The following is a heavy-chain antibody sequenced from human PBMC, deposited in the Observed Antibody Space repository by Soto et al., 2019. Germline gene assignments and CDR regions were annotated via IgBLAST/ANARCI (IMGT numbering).Heavy chain of an antibody. D-gene: IGHD3-22*01. CDR2: IKSKTDGGTT. V-gene: IGHV3-15*01. Sequence: KPGGSLRLSCAASGFTFSNAWMSWVRQAPGKGLEWVGRIKSKTDGGTTDYAAPVKGRFTISRDDSKNTLYLQMNSLKTEDTAVYYCTTGGITMRLAAHDAFDIWGQETMVTVSS. J-gene: IGHJ3*02. CDR3: TTGGITMRLAAHDAFDI. CDR1: GFTFSNAW.